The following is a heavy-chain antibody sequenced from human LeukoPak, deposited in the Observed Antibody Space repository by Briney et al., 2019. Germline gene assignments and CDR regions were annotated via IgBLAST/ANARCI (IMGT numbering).Heavy chain of an antibody. J-gene: IGHJ4*02. CDR2: ISSSGSTI. Sequence: GGSLRLSCAASGFTFSSYEMNWVRQAPGKGLEWVSYISSSGSTIYYADSVEGRFTISRDNAKNSLYLQMNSLRAEDTAVYYCARNASRRVGATIPGFDYWGQGTLVTVSS. CDR3: ARNASRRVGATIPGFDY. CDR1: GFTFSSYE. V-gene: IGHV3-48*03. D-gene: IGHD1-26*01.